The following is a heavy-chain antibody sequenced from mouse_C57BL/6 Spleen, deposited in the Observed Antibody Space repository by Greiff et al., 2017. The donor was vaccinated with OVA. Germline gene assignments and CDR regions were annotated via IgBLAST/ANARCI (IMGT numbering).Heavy chain of an antibody. V-gene: IGHV1-64*01. CDR2: IHPNSGST. CDR1: GYTFTSYW. CDR3: ARVTTVPIDY. D-gene: IGHD1-1*01. J-gene: IGHJ2*01. Sequence: VKLQESGAELVKPGASVKLSCKASGYTFTSYWMHWVKQRPGQGLEWIGMIHPNSGSTNYNEKFKSKATLTVDKSSSTAYMQLSSLTSEDSAVYYCARVTTVPIDYWGQGTTLTVSS.